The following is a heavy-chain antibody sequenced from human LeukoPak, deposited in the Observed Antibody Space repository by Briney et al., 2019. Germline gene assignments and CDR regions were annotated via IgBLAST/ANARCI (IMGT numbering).Heavy chain of an antibody. CDR2: IYYSGST. Sequence: PSETLSLTCTVSGGSISSSSYYWGWIRQPPGKGLEWIGSIYYSGSTYYNPSLKSRVTISVDTSKNQFSLKLSSVTAADTAVYYCARQSSFWYFDLWGRGTLVTVSS. CDR1: GGSISSSSYY. D-gene: IGHD3-16*02. J-gene: IGHJ2*01. V-gene: IGHV4-39*01. CDR3: ARQSSFWYFDL.